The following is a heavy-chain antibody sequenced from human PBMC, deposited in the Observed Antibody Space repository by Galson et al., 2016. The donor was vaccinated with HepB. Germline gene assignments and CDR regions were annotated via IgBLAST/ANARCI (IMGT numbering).Heavy chain of an antibody. J-gene: IGHJ3*01. CDR1: GFTFDDYA. CDR2: IRSKAYGGTT. V-gene: IGHV3-49*03. D-gene: IGHD4-23*01. CDR3: TRGGADGKAFDL. Sequence: SLRLSCAASGFTFDDYAMTWFRQAPGQGLEWVGMIRSKAYGGTTEYAAFVKGTFSISRDDSKSIAYLQMNSLKTEDTAVYYCTRGGADGKAFDLCGQGTMVSVSS.